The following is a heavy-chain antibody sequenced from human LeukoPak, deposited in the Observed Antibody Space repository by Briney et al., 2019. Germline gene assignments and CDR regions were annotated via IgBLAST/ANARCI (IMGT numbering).Heavy chain of an antibody. J-gene: IGHJ4*02. D-gene: IGHD3-22*01. Sequence: PGGSLRLSCAASGFTFSSYSMNWVRQAPGKGLEWVSYIRSGSRTLYYADSVKGRFTISRDNAKNTLYLQMNSLRAEDTAVYYCARAIYDSSGRRFDYWGQGTLVTVSS. CDR2: IRSGSRTL. CDR1: GFTFSSYS. V-gene: IGHV3-48*04. CDR3: ARAIYDSSGRRFDY.